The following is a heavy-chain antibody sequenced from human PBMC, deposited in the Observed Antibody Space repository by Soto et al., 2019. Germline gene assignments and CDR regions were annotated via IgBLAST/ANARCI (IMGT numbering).Heavy chain of an antibody. D-gene: IGHD3-22*01. J-gene: IGHJ5*02. CDR2: IYYSGST. V-gene: IGHV4-31*03. CDR3: ASVYSSGYYHWFDP. Sequence: SETLSLTCTVSGGSISSGGCYWSWIRQHPGKGLEWIGYIYYSGSTYYNPSLKSRVTISVDTSKNQFSLKLSSVTAADTAVYYCASVYSSGYYHWFDPWGQGTLVTVSS. CDR1: GGSISSGGCY.